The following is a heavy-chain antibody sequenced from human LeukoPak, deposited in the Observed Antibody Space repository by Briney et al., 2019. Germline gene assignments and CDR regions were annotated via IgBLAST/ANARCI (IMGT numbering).Heavy chain of an antibody. D-gene: IGHD3-22*01. Sequence: QSGGSLRLSCAASGFTFGDYAMHWVRQAPGKGLEWVSGITWNSDSIDYADSVKGRFTISRDNAKNSLYLQMNSLRAEDMALYYCAKSNRGYFYYFEYWGQGTLVTVSS. CDR2: ITWNSDSI. V-gene: IGHV3-9*03. CDR3: AKSNRGYFYYFEY. CDR1: GFTFGDYA. J-gene: IGHJ4*02.